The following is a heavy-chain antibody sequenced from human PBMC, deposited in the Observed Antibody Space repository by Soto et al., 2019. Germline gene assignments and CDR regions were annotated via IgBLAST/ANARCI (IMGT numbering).Heavy chain of an antibody. V-gene: IGHV4-59*01. D-gene: IGHD3-16*02. J-gene: IGHJ4*02. CDR3: AREYDYVWGSYRTYYFDY. CDR1: GGSISSYY. Sequence: SETLSLTCTVSGGSISSYYWSWMRQPPGKGLEWIGYIYYSGSTNYNPSLKSRVTISVDTSKNQFSLKLSSVTAADTAVYYCAREYDYVWGSYRTYYFDYWGQGTLVTVSS. CDR2: IYYSGST.